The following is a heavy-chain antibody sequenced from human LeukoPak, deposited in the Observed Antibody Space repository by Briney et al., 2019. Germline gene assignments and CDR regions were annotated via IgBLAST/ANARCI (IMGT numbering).Heavy chain of an antibody. V-gene: IGHV3-23*01. CDR1: GFTFSSYA. CDR2: ISGRGVST. CDR3: AKVLLKDLSRNFDYLLSADY. D-gene: IGHD3-9*01. Sequence: GSLRLSCAASGFTFSSYAMSWVRQAPGKGLEWVSAISGRGVSTYYADSVKGRFTISRDNSKNTLYLQMHSLRAEDTAVYYCAKVLLKDLSRNFDYLLSADYWGQGTLVTVSS. J-gene: IGHJ4*02.